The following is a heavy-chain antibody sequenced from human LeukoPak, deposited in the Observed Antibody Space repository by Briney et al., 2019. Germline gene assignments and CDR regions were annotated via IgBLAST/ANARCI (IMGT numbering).Heavy chain of an antibody. CDR3: ARATTPALVVAGNY. CDR1: GFTFSNYW. CDR2: IHSDGSTT. D-gene: IGHD6-19*01. V-gene: IGHV3-74*01. Sequence: PGGSLRLSCVASGFTFSNYWMHWVRQAPGKGLVWVSRIHSDGSTTIYADSVKGRFTISRDNAKNTLYLQMNSLRAEATAVYYCARATTPALVVAGNYWGQGTLVTVSS. J-gene: IGHJ4*02.